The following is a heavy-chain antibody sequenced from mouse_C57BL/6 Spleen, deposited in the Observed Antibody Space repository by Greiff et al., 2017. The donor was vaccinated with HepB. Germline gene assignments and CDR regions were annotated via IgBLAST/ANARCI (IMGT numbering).Heavy chain of an antibody. V-gene: IGHV1-82*01. J-gene: IGHJ4*01. CDR1: GYAFSSSW. CDR2: IYPGDGDT. Sequence: VHLVESGPELVKPGASVKISCKASGYAFSSSWMNWVKQRPGKGLEWIGRIYPGDGDTNYNGKFKGKATLTADKSSSTAYMQLSSLTSEDSAVYFCARESFYAMDYWGQGTSVTVSS. CDR3: ARESFYAMDY.